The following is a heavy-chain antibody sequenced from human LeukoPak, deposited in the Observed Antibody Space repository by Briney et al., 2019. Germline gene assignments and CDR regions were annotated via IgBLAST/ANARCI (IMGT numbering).Heavy chain of an antibody. CDR2: IYYSGST. CDR3: ARVTGRGDYEIDY. D-gene: IGHD4-17*01. J-gene: IGHJ4*02. V-gene: IGHV4-30-4*01. CDR1: GGSISSGDYY. Sequence: SETLSLTCTVSGGSISSGDYYWSWIRQPPGKGLEWIGYIYYSGSTYYNPSLKSRVTISVDTSKNQFSLKLSSETAADTAVYYCARVTGRGDYEIDYWGQGTLVTVSS.